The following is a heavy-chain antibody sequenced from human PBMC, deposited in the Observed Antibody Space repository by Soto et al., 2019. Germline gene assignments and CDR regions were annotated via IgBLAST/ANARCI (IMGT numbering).Heavy chain of an antibody. CDR1: GYTFTSYG. D-gene: IGHD2-2*01. J-gene: IGHJ5*02. CDR3: ARYCSSTSCYATWFDP. CDR2: ISAYNGNT. V-gene: IGHV1-18*01. Sequence: QVQLVQSGAEVKKPGASVKVSCKASGYTFTSYGISWVRQAPGQGLEWMGWISAYNGNTNYAQKLQGRVTMTTDTSTSTAYMELRSLRSDDKAVYYCARYCSSTSCYATWFDPWGQGTLVTVSS.